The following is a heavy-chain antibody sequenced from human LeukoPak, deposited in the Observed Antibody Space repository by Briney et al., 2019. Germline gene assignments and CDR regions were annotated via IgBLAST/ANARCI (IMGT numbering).Heavy chain of an antibody. D-gene: IGHD6-13*01. Sequence: GGSLRLSCAASGFTFSDYYMSWIRQAPGKGLEWVSYISSSSSYTNYADSVKGRFTISRDNAKNSLYLQMNSLRAEDTAVYYCARATAYSSSWYNYWGQGTLVTDSS. CDR1: GFTFSDYY. CDR2: ISSSSSYT. V-gene: IGHV3-11*06. CDR3: ARATAYSSSWYNY. J-gene: IGHJ4*02.